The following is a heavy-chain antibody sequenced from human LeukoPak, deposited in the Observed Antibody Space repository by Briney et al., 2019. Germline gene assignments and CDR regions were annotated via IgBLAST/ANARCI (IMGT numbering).Heavy chain of an antibody. Sequence: GESLKISCKGSGYSFTSYWIGWVRQMPGKGLEWMGITYPGDSDTRYSPSFQGQVTISAGKSISTAYLQWSSLKASDTAMYYCARHEIAVAESPLEHWGQGTLVTVSS. J-gene: IGHJ1*01. CDR2: TYPGDSDT. V-gene: IGHV5-51*01. CDR3: ARHEIAVAESPLEH. D-gene: IGHD6-19*01. CDR1: GYSFTSYW.